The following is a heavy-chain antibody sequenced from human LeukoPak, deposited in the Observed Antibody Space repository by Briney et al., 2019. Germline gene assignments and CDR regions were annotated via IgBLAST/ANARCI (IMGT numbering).Heavy chain of an antibody. V-gene: IGHV1-18*01. CDR2: ISVNNGDT. CDR1: GYSFINYG. Sequence: ASVKVSCKASGYSFINYGISWVRQAPGQGLAWMGWISVNNGDTNFAQKLQGRVTMTTATSTSTAYMELRSLRSDDTAVYYCAREGYTSGFPFDIWGQGTMVTVSS. CDR3: AREGYTSGFPFDI. D-gene: IGHD6-19*01. J-gene: IGHJ3*02.